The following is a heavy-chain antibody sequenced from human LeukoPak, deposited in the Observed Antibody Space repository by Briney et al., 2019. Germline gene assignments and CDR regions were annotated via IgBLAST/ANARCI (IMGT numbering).Heavy chain of an antibody. CDR2: IYYSGST. J-gene: IGHJ6*02. CDR1: GGSISSYY. D-gene: IGHD3-10*01. Sequence: PSETLSHTCTVSGGSISSYYWSWIRQPPGKGLEWIGYIYYSGSTNYNPSLKSRVTISVDTSKNQFSLKLSSVTAADTAVYYCARKRSDRSLAHYYYYYGMDVWGQGTTVTVSS. CDR3: ARKRSDRSLAHYYYYYGMDV. V-gene: IGHV4-59*12.